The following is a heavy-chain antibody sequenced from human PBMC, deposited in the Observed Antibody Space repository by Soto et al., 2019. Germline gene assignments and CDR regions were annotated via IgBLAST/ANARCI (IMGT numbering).Heavy chain of an antibody. CDR1: GGSISSSSYY. D-gene: IGHD6-25*01. CDR2: IYYSEIT. V-gene: IGHV4-39*01. Sequence: PSETLSLTCTVSGGSISSSSYYWGWIRQPPGKVLEWIGSIYYSEITYYNPSLKSRVTISVDTSKNQFSLNLNAVTAADPAVYYCARPPTATLDSFEFWGQGTMVTVSS. CDR3: ARPPTATLDSFEF. J-gene: IGHJ3*01.